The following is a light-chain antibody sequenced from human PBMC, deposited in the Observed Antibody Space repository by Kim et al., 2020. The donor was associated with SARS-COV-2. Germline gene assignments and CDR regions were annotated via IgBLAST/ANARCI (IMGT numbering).Light chain of an antibody. J-gene: IGKJ4*01. V-gene: IGKV1-33*01. CDR3: QQYSDLIT. CDR1: QDMSDY. Sequence: SASVGDRVTKTGQASQDMSDYLNWYQKGPGKAPKLLIYDASRLQIGVPSRFSGSGSGRRFTFTISNLQPEDFATYYCQQYSDLITFGGGTKVDIK. CDR2: DAS.